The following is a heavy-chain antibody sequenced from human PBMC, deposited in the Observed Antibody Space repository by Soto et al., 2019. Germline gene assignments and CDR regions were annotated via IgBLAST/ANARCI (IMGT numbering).Heavy chain of an antibody. Sequence: SETLSLTCTVSGGSISSSSYYWGWIRQPPGKGLEWIGSIYYSGSTYYNPSLKSRVTISVDTSKNQFSLKLSSVTAADTAVYYCARMKVRGGYPREDNWFDPWGQGTLVTVSS. CDR3: ARMKVRGGYPREDNWFDP. D-gene: IGHD3-22*01. J-gene: IGHJ5*02. CDR2: IYYSGST. CDR1: GGSISSSSYY. V-gene: IGHV4-39*01.